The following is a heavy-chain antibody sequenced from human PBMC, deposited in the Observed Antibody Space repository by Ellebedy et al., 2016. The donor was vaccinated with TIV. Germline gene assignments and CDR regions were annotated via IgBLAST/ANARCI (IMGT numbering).Heavy chain of an antibody. V-gene: IGHV3-53*01. J-gene: IGHJ4*02. CDR2: VYSGGST. D-gene: IGHD4-23*01. Sequence: GESLKISCAASGFTVSNNYMNWVRQAPGKGLEWVSLVYSGGSTHYADSVRGRFTISRDYSKNTLYLQMNSLRAEDTAVYYCASNGDKGYWGQGTLDTVSS. CDR1: GFTVSNNY. CDR3: ASNGDKGY.